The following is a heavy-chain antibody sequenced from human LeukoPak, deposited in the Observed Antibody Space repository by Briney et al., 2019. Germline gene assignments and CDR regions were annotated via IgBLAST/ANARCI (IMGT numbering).Heavy chain of an antibody. D-gene: IGHD5-18*01. CDR1: GFTFTSHW. J-gene: IGHJ4*02. V-gene: IGHV3-74*01. CDR3: ARGYSHFDY. CDR2: ITSDGSST. Sequence: GGSLRLSCAASGFTFTSHWMDWVRQAPGKGLVWVSRITSDGSSTNYADSVKGRFTISRDNAKNTLYLQMNSLRAEDTAVYYCARGYSHFDYWGQGTLVTVSS.